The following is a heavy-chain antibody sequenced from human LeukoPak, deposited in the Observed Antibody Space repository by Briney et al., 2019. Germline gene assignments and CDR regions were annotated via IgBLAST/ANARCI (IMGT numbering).Heavy chain of an antibody. J-gene: IGHJ4*02. Sequence: YTXXXXGISWVRQAPGQGLEWMGWISAYNGNTNYAQKLQGRVTMTTDTSTSTAYMELRSLRSDDTAVYYCARGTLVGATYFDYWGQGTLVTVSS. V-gene: IGHV1-18*01. CDR1: YTXXXXG. CDR3: ARGTLVGATYFDY. D-gene: IGHD1-26*01. CDR2: ISAYNGNT.